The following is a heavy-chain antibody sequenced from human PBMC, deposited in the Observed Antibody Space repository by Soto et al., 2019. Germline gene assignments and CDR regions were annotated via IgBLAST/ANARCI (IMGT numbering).Heavy chain of an antibody. CDR1: GYTFTSYD. Sequence: ASVKVSCKASGYTFTSYDINWVRQATGQGLEWMGWMNPSSGNTGYAQKFQGRVTMTRNTSISTAYMELSSLRSEDTAVYYCARGISPGKPSGYYYYYMDVWGKGTTVTVSS. CDR2: MNPSSGNT. CDR3: ARGISPGKPSGYYYYYMDV. J-gene: IGHJ6*03. V-gene: IGHV1-8*01.